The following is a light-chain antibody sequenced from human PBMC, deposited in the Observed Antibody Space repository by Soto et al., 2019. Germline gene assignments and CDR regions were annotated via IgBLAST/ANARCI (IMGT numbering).Light chain of an antibody. J-gene: IGKJ5*01. CDR3: KKSYSNPID. CDR2: AAS. Sequence: QRSEGTSSLSGSVADRVTITCRASHSISSYLNWYQQKPGKAPKLLIYAASSLQSGVPSRFSCIGSGTDFTINICSLQIEDYATYCCKKSYSNPIDFAQRTRLEIK. CDR1: HSISSY. V-gene: IGKV1-39*01.